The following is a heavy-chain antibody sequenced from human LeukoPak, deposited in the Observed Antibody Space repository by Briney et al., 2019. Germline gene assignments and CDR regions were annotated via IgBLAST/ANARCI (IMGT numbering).Heavy chain of an antibody. Sequence: GGSLRLSCAASGFTASSNYMSWVRQAPGKGLEWVSVIYSDDRTYYSDAATGRFTISRHNSKKTLYLQMNSLRAEDTAVYYCAREVMAKRRAFDIWGQGTVVTVSS. D-gene: IGHD2-8*01. CDR2: IYSDDRT. CDR3: AREVMAKRRAFDI. V-gene: IGHV3-53*04. CDR1: GFTASSNY. J-gene: IGHJ3*02.